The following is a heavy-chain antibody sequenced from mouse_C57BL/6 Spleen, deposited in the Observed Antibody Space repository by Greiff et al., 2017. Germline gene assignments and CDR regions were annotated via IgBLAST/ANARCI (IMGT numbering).Heavy chain of an antibody. CDR1: GYSITSDY. J-gene: IGHJ4*01. V-gene: IGHV3-8*01. Sequence: EVKLVESGPGLAKPSQTLSLTCSVTGYSITSDYWNWIRKFPGNKLEYMGYISYSGSTYYNPSLKSRISITRDTSKNQYYLQLTSVTTEDTATYYCARYRDYDYDGYAMDYWGQGTSVTVSS. CDR3: ARYRDYDYDGYAMDY. CDR2: ISYSGST. D-gene: IGHD2-4*01.